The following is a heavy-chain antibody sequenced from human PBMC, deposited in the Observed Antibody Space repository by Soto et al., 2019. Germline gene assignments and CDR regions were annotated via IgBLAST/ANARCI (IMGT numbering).Heavy chain of an antibody. D-gene: IGHD5-18*01. J-gene: IGHJ4*02. CDR2: IIPIFGTA. CDR1: GGTFSSYA. CDR3: ETLGGTAMVKIDY. V-gene: IGHV1-69*06. Sequence: QVQLVQSGAEVKKPGSSVKVSCKASGGTFSSYAISWVRQAPVQGLEWMGGIIPIFGTANYAQKFQGRFTITADKSTSTAYMELSRLRSEDTAVYYCETLGGTAMVKIDYWGQGTLVTVSS.